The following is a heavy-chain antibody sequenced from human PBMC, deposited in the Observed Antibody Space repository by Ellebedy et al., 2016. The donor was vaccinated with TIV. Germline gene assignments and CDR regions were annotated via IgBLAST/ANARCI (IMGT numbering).Heavy chain of an antibody. CDR1: GYTFTSYY. J-gene: IGHJ4*02. CDR3: ARARSSGWLHTPDY. Sequence: AASVKVSCKASGYTFTSYYMHWVRQAPGQGLEWMGIIKPSGGSTTYAQNLQGRVTMTRDTSTSTVYMELSSLRSEDTAVYYCARARSSGWLHTPDYWGQGTLVTVSS. V-gene: IGHV1-46*04. CDR2: IKPSGGST. D-gene: IGHD6-19*01.